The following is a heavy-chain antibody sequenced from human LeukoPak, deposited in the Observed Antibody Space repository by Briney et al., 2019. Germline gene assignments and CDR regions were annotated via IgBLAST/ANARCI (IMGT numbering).Heavy chain of an antibody. CDR3: AKSTHCNGGSCYYFQH. V-gene: IGHV3-21*06. J-gene: IGHJ1*01. CDR1: GFTFSSYN. D-gene: IGHD2-15*01. CDR2: ISSSGSYI. Sequence: PGGSLRLSCAASGFTFSSYNMNWVRQAPGKGLEWVSTISSSGSYIYYADSVKGRFTISRDNAKSSLYLQMNSLRAEDTAVYYCAKSTHCNGGSCYYFQHWGQGTLVAVSS.